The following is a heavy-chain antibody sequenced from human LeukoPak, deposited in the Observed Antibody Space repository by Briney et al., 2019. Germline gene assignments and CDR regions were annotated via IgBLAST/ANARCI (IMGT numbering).Heavy chain of an antibody. CDR2: ISDSGAGT. Sequence: PGGSLRLSCAASGFAFSSYVMSWVRQVPGKGLEWVSAISDSGAGTYYADSVKGRFTISRDNSKNTLYLQMNSLRAEDTAVYYCAKSYGINWYYENAFDIWGQGTMVTVSS. D-gene: IGHD6-13*01. CDR3: AKSYGINWYYENAFDI. CDR1: GFAFSSYV. V-gene: IGHV3-23*01. J-gene: IGHJ3*02.